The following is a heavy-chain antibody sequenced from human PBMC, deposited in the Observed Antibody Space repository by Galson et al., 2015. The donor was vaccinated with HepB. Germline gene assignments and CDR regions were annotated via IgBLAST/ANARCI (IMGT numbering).Heavy chain of an antibody. CDR2: FDPEDGET. J-gene: IGHJ4*02. CDR1: GYTLTELP. D-gene: IGHD3-22*01. V-gene: IGHV1-24*01. CDR3: ATEGYDSSGYYYATWGY. Sequence: SVKVSCKVSGYTLTELPMHWVRQAPGKGLEWMGGFDPEDGETIYAQKFQGRVTMTEDTSTDTAYMELSSLRSEDTAVYYCATEGYDSSGYYYATWGYWGQGTLVTVSS.